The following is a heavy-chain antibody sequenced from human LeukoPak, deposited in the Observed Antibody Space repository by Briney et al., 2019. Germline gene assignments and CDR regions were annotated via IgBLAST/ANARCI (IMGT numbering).Heavy chain of an antibody. CDR1: GFTFSSYA. D-gene: IGHD3-22*01. Sequence: GGSLRLSRAASGFTFSSYAMSWVRQAPGKGLEWVSAISGSGGSTYYADSVKGRFTISRDNSKNTLYLQMNSLRAEDTAVYYCAKALDVYYYDSSGYWTFDYWGQGTLVTVSS. CDR2: ISGSGGST. V-gene: IGHV3-23*01. CDR3: AKALDVYYYDSSGYWTFDY. J-gene: IGHJ4*02.